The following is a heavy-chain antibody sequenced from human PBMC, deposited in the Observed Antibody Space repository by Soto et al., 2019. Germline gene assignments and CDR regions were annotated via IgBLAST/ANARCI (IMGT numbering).Heavy chain of an antibody. J-gene: IGHJ6*02. V-gene: IGHV3-66*01. CDR2: IYSAGNT. Sequence: EVQLVESGGDLVQPGGSLRLSCAASGFTVSSNYMSWVRQAPGKGLEWISIIYSAGNTYYADSVKGRFTISRDNSKNTLYLQMNSLVAEDTAVYYCARDFVVGGPTINYYYGMDVWGQGTTVTVSS. CDR1: GFTVSSNY. D-gene: IGHD1-26*01. CDR3: ARDFVVGGPTINYYYGMDV.